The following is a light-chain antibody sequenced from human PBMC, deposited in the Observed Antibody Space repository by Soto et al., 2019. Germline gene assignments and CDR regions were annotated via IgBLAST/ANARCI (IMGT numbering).Light chain of an antibody. V-gene: IGLV2-14*03. CDR1: SSDVGGYDY. J-gene: IGLJ1*01. CDR2: AVS. CDR3: TSYTSSTTYV. Sequence: QSALTQPASVSGSPGQSITISCTGTSSDVGGYDYVSWYQQHPGKAPKLMIYAVSSRPSGVSNRFSGSKSGNTASLTISGLQTEDEADYYCTSYTSSTTYVFGTGTQLTVL.